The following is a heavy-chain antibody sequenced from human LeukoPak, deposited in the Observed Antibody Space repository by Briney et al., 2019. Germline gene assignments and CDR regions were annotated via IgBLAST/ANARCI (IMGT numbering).Heavy chain of an antibody. CDR3: ARGVVVPAAPYYFDY. D-gene: IGHD2-2*01. CDR2: IYHSGST. J-gene: IGHJ4*02. CDR1: GGSISSGGYY. V-gene: IGHV4-30-2*01. Sequence: SETLSLTCTVFGGSISSGGYYWSWIRQPPGKGLEWIGYIYHSGSTYYNPSLKSRVTISVDRSKNQFSLKLSSVTAADTAVYYCARGVVVPAAPYYFDYWGQGTLVTVSS.